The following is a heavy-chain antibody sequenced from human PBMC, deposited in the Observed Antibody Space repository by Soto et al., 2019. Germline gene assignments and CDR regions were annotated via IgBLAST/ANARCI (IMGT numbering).Heavy chain of an antibody. CDR2: MSYSGST. D-gene: IGHD5-18*01. V-gene: IGHV4-61*01. CDR1: CGSVSSGSHY. Sequence: PSETLSLTCIVSCGSVSSGSHYWNWIRQPPGKGLEWLGYMSYSGSTKYNSSLKSRVSMSVDTSKNQFSLKLSSVTAADAAVYYCARQVDTAQFTDYFDCWGQGALVTVSS. CDR3: ARQVDTAQFTDYFDC. J-gene: IGHJ4*02.